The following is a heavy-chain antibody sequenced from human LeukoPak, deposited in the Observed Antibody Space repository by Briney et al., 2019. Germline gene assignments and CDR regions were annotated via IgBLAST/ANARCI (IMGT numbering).Heavy chain of an antibody. Sequence: SETLSLTCTVSGGSISSYYWSWIRQPPGKGLEWIGYISYSGSTNYNPSLKSRVTISINTSKNQFSLKLTSVTAADTAVYYCARLDTYYYGSGSYRVFDSWGQGTLVTVSS. V-gene: IGHV4-59*08. CDR3: ARLDTYYYGSGSYRVFDS. CDR1: GGSISSYY. CDR2: ISYSGST. D-gene: IGHD3-10*01. J-gene: IGHJ4*02.